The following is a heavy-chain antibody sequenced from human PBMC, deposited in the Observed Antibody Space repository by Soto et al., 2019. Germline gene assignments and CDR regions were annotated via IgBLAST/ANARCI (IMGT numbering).Heavy chain of an antibody. CDR1: TDSLRGSY. CDR2: IHYTGSI. J-gene: IGHJ4*02. D-gene: IGHD2-8*01. CDR3: ATGVDNDKVGH. Sequence: QVRLQESGPGLVKPSETLSLTCTVSTDSLRGSYWSWVRQPPGKRPEWIGCIHYTGSIHYNPSLSSRVTISEGSSKIQFSLRLSSVTAADTAVYYCATGVDNDKVGHWGQGTLVTVSS. V-gene: IGHV4-59*01.